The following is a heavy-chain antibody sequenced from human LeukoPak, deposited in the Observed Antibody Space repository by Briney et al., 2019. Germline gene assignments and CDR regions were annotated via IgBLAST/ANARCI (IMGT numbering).Heavy chain of an antibody. V-gene: IGHV4-59*08. CDR2: IYYSGST. CDR1: GGSISSYY. Sequence: SETLSLTCTVSGGSISSYYWSWIRQPPGKGLEWIGYIYYSGSTNYTPSLKNRVTISVDTSSNQFSLKLSSVIAADTAVYYCARLGLASAGMRFFDYWGQGTLVTVSS. CDR3: ARLGLASAGMRFFDY. D-gene: IGHD6-13*01. J-gene: IGHJ4*02.